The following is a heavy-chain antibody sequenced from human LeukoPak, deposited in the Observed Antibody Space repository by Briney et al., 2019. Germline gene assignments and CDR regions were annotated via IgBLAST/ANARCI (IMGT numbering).Heavy chain of an antibody. CDR1: GGSISSGGYY. Sequence: SETLSLTCTVSGGSISSGGYYWSWIRQPPGKGLEWIGYIYHSGSTYYNPSLKSRVTISVDRSKNQFSLKLSSMTAADTAVYYCARAGYCSSTSRLSCAFDIWGQGTMVTVSS. D-gene: IGHD2-2*01. CDR3: ARAGYCSSTSRLSCAFDI. J-gene: IGHJ3*02. V-gene: IGHV4-30-2*01. CDR2: IYHSGST.